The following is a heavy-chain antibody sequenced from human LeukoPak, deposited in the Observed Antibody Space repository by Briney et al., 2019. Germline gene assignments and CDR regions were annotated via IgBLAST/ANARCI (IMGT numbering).Heavy chain of an antibody. J-gene: IGHJ4*02. Sequence: GGSLRLSCAASGLTFADYTMRWVRQPPGKALEWVFLISWDGTTTIYSCSLKGRFPISRDNSKGFLYLQMNSLRTEDTALYYCAKDIGTNTNGYDFGFWGQGTLVTVSS. CDR2: ISWDGTTT. CDR1: GLTFADYT. V-gene: IGHV3-43*01. D-gene: IGHD2-8*01. CDR3: AKDIGTNTNGYDFGF.